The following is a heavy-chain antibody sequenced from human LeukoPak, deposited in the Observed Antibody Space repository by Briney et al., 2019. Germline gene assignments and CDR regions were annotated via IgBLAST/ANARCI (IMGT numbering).Heavy chain of an antibody. J-gene: IGHJ4*02. CDR2: YKPNSDGT. D-gene: IGHD3-10*01. CDR3: ARVYYYCSGSYYRLYYFDL. CDR1: GYTLTGHY. Sequence: GASVKVLCNASGYTLTGHYMDWVRQAPGEGPEWMLWYKPNSDGTIHAQQFQGRVTMKRDTSEHTAYTELHRLRSDDTAVYYCARVYYYCSGSYYRLYYFDLWGQGTLVSVSS. V-gene: IGHV1-2*02.